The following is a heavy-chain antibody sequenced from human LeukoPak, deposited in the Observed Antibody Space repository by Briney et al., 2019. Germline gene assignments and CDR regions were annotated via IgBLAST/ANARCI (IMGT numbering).Heavy chain of an antibody. Sequence: GESLKISCKGSGYSFTSYWIGWVRQMPGKGLEWMGIIYPGDSDTRYSPSFQGQVTISADKSISTAYLQWSSLKASDTAMYYCARLGPAAESDRAFDIWGQGTMVTVSS. V-gene: IGHV5-51*01. CDR1: GYSFTSYW. CDR3: ARLGPAAESDRAFDI. D-gene: IGHD2-2*01. CDR2: IYPGDSDT. J-gene: IGHJ3*02.